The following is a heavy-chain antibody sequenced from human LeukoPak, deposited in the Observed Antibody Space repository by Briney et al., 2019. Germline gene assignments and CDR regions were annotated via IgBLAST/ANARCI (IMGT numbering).Heavy chain of an antibody. CDR1: GFSFSNYA. Sequence: GGSLRLSCTASGFSFSNYAMSWVRQTPGKGLEWVSTISGSDGSTNYADSVKGRFTISRDNSENTLSLQMNSLRAEDTAIYYCSKGPHSMYSTSWFDYWGQEPWSPSPQ. V-gene: IGHV3-23*01. D-gene: IGHD2-2*01. J-gene: IGHJ4*01. CDR2: ISGSDGST. CDR3: SKGPHSMYSTSWFDY.